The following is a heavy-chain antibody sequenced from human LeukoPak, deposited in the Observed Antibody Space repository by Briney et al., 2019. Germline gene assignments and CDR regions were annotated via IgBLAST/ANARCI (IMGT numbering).Heavy chain of an antibody. V-gene: IGHV4-59*01. CDR1: GGSISSYS. D-gene: IGHD2-15*01. J-gene: IGHJ6*02. Sequence: PSGTLSLTCTVSGGSISSYSGSWIRQPPGKGLEGIGYIYYSGSTNYNPSLKSRVTISVDTSKNQFSLKLSSVTAADTAVYYCARAYCSGGSCYTHPYYYYGMDVWGQGTTVTVSS. CDR3: ARAYCSGGSCYTHPYYYYGMDV. CDR2: IYYSGST.